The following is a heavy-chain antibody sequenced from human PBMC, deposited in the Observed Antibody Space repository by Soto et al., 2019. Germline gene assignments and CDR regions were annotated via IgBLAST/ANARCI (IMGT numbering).Heavy chain of an antibody. J-gene: IGHJ5*02. CDR1: GGSISSYY. CDR2: IYYSGST. D-gene: IGHD2-15*01. Sequence: PSETLSLTCTVSGGSISSYYWSWIRQPPGKGLEWIGYIYYSGSTNYNPSLKSRVTISVDTSKNQFSLKLSSVTAADTAVYYCARNELVDCSGGSCYSTPGWFDPWGQGTLVTVSS. V-gene: IGHV4-59*08. CDR3: ARNELVDCSGGSCYSTPGWFDP.